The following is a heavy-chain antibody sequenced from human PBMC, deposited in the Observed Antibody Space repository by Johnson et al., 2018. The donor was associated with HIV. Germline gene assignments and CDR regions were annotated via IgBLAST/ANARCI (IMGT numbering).Heavy chain of an antibody. V-gene: IGHV3-48*04. CDR1: GFTFSSYA. CDR3: AREMGWEDAFDL. CDR2: ISSSGSTM. D-gene: IGHD6-19*01. J-gene: IGHJ3*01. Sequence: VQLVESGGGLVQPGGSLRLSCAASGFTFSSYATSWVRQAPGKGLEWVSYISSSGSTMYYADSVKGRFTISRDNAKKSLYLQMNSLRAEDTAVYYCAREMGWEDAFDLWGQVIMVTVSS.